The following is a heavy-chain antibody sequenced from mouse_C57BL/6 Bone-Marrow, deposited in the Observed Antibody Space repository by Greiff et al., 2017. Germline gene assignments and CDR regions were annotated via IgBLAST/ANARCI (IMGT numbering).Heavy chain of an antibody. CDR3: ARREGTLFDY. CDR2: IYPGDGDT. CDR1: GYAFSSYW. D-gene: IGHD2-14*01. V-gene: IGHV1-80*01. J-gene: IGHJ2*01. Sequence: VKVVESGAELVKPGASVKISCKASGYAFSSYWMNWVKQRPGKGLEWIGQIYPGDGDTNYNGKFKGKATLTADKSSSTAYMQLISLTSEDSAVYFCARREGTLFDYWGQGTTLTVSS.